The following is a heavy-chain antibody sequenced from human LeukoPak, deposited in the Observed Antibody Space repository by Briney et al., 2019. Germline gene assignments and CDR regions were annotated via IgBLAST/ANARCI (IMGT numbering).Heavy chain of an antibody. Sequence: GGSLRLSCAASGFTFSSYAMSWVRQAPGKGLEWVSSISSSSSYIYYADSVKGRFTISRDNAKNSLYLQMNSLRAEDTAVYYCARESVVGATRLDYWGQGTLVTVSS. CDR2: ISSSSSYI. CDR1: GFTFSSYA. J-gene: IGHJ4*02. V-gene: IGHV3-21*01. CDR3: ARESVVGATRLDY. D-gene: IGHD1-26*01.